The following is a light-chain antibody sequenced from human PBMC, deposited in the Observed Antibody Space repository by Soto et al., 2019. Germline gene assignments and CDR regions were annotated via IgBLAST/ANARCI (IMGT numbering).Light chain of an antibody. CDR1: QNINNY. V-gene: IGKV1-5*01. J-gene: IGKJ3*01. CDR2: DAS. CDR3: QQYNSFSGVT. Sequence: DIQMTQSPSSLSASVGDRVTITCQASQNINNYLNWYQQKPGKAPKLLIYDASILESGVPSRFSSSGSGTEFTLTISSLQPDDFATYYCQQYNSFSGVTFGPGTKVDIK.